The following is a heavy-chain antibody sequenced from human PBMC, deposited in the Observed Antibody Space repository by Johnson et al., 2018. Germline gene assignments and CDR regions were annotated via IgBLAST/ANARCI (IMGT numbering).Heavy chain of an antibody. CDR2: IYITGRT. CDR1: GGSIGSGNYY. V-gene: IGHV4-61*02. CDR3: AGDTAMIACGGFMGDYMDV. D-gene: IGHD3-16*01. J-gene: IGHJ6*03. Sequence: QVQLQESGPGLVKPGQTLSLTCTVSGGSIGSGNYYWSWIRQPAGKGLEWIGRIYITGRTNHNPSLNGRNTISVDTSKNQFSLKLCSVTAAYTAVYYCAGDTAMIACGGFMGDYMDVWGKGTKVTVSS.